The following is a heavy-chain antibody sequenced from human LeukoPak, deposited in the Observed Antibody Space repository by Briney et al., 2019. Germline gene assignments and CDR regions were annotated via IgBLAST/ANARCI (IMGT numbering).Heavy chain of an antibody. CDR1: GYTFTGYY. CDR3: ARGGVLLGDNWFHP. D-gene: IGHD1-20*01. V-gene: IGHV1-8*02. Sequence: GASVKVSCKASGYTFTGYYMHWVRQATGQGLEWMGWMNPNSGNTGYAQKFQGRVTMTRNTSISTAYMELSSLRSEDTAVYYCARGGVLLGDNWFHPWVQGTLVTVSS. CDR2: MNPNSGNT. J-gene: IGHJ5*02.